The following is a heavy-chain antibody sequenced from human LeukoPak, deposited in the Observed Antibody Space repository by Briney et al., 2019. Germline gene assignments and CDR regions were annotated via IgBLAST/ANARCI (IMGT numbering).Heavy chain of an antibody. Sequence: SETLSLTCTVSGGSISSSSYYWGWIRQPPGKGLEWIGSIYHSGSTYYNPSLKSRVTISVDTSKNQFSLKLSSVTAADTAVYYCAAYSYGLIDPWGQGTLVTVSS. CDR2: IYHSGST. J-gene: IGHJ5*02. CDR3: AAYSYGLIDP. CDR1: GGSISSSSYY. D-gene: IGHD5-18*01. V-gene: IGHV4-39*07.